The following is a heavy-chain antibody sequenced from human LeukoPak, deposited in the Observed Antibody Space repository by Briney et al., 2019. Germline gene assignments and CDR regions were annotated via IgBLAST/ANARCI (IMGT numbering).Heavy chain of an antibody. CDR2: ISYDGSNK. CDR1: GFTFSSYG. Sequence: PGRSLRLSCAASGFTFSSYGMHWVRQAPGKGLEWVAVISYDGSNKYYADSVKGRFTISRDNSKNTLYLQMNSLRAEDTAVYYCARDVGLATVTTGGHWGQGTLVTVSS. D-gene: IGHD4-11*01. V-gene: IGHV3-30*03. J-gene: IGHJ4*02. CDR3: ARDVGLATVTTGGH.